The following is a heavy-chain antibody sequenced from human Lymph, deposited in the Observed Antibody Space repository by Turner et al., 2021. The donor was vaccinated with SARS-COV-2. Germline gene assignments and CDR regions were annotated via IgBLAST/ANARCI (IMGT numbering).Heavy chain of an antibody. CDR3: AKNEMAMIVVVITLFDY. Sequence: EVQLLESGGGLVQRGGSLRLSCAASGFTFSSYAMSWVRQAPGKGLEWDSVISGSGGSTYYADSVKGRFTISRDNSKNTLYLQMNSLRAEDTAVYYCAKNEMAMIVVVITLFDYWGQGTLVTVSS. D-gene: IGHD3-22*01. CDR2: ISGSGGST. J-gene: IGHJ4*02. CDR1: GFTFSSYA. V-gene: IGHV3-23*01.